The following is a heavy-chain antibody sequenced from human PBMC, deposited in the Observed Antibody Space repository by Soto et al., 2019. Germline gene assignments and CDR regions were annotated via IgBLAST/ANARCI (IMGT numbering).Heavy chain of an antibody. D-gene: IGHD3-3*01. Sequence: ASVKVSCKASGYTFTGYYMHWVRQAPGQGLEWMGWINPNSGGTNYAQKFQGWVTMTRDTSISTAYMELSRLRSDDTAVYYCAREIADYYDFWSGYSNNWFDPWGQGTLVTSPQ. CDR2: INPNSGGT. V-gene: IGHV1-2*04. CDR3: AREIADYYDFWSGYSNNWFDP. J-gene: IGHJ5*02. CDR1: GYTFTGYY.